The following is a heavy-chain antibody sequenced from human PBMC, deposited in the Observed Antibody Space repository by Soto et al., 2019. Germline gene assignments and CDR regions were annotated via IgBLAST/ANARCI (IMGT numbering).Heavy chain of an antibody. J-gene: IGHJ3*02. CDR2: ISGSGGDT. V-gene: IGHV3-23*01. CDR1: GFTFSTYA. D-gene: IGHD4-17*01. Sequence: VSLRLSCAASGFTFSTYAMNWVRQAPGKGLEWVSAISGSGGDTFYADSVKGRFTISRDNSIGTLYLQMSRLRTEDTAIYYCARPRGYGVFDAYDIWGQGAMVTVSS. CDR3: ARPRGYGVFDAYDI.